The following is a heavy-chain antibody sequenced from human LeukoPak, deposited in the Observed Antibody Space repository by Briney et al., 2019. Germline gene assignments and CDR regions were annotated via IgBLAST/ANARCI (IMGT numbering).Heavy chain of an antibody. V-gene: IGHV4-59*08. CDR2: IYYSGST. J-gene: IGHJ5*02. Sequence: PSETLSLTCTVSGGSISSYYWSWIRQPPGKGLEWIGYIYYSGSTNSNPSLKSRVTISVDTSKNQFSLKLSSVTAADTAVYYCARTDSSGYFGWFDPWGQGTLVTVSS. CDR1: GGSISSYY. D-gene: IGHD3-22*01. CDR3: ARTDSSGYFGWFDP.